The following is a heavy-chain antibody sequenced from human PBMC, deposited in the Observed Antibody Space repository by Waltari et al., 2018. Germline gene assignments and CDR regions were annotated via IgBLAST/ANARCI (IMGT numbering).Heavy chain of an antibody. D-gene: IGHD3-10*01. CDR3: ARDWFGETF. V-gene: IGHV3-48*04. Sequence: EVQLVESGGGLVQPGGSLRLSCDASGLAFNNESMIWVRQAPGKGLEWLSFIRHDSSDIYYADSVEGRFSISRDNAQNSLFLHMNSLRVEDTAVYYCARDWFGETFWGQGTLVTVSS. CDR2: IRHDSSDI. J-gene: IGHJ4*02. CDR1: GLAFNNES.